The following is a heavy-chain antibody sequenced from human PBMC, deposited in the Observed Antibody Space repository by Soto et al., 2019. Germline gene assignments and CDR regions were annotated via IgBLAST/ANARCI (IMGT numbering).Heavy chain of an antibody. CDR3: AVRGTYYPY. D-gene: IGHD1-26*01. CDR1: GGSITSSNW. CDR2: TYHDGTT. V-gene: IGHV4-4*02. Sequence: SETLSLTCAVSGGSITSSNWWNWVRQPPGKGLVWIGETYHDGTTKYNSSLKSRVTISVDKSRNQFSLNLDFVTAADTAVYYCAVRGTYYPYWGQGTLVTVSS. J-gene: IGHJ4*02.